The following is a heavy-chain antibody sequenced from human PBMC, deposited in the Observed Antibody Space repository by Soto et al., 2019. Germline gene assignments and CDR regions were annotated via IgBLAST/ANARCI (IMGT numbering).Heavy chain of an antibody. J-gene: IGHJ4*02. CDR2: IYYSGST. V-gene: IGHV4-59*08. CDR3: ASGHYRPVYSGYEKFDY. D-gene: IGHD5-12*01. CDR1: GGSISSYY. Sequence: SETLSLTCTVSGGSISSYYWSWIRQPPGKGLEWIGYIYYSGSTNYNPSLKSRVTISVDTSKNQFSLKLSSVTAADTAVYYCASGHYRPVYSGYEKFDYWGQGTLVTVSS.